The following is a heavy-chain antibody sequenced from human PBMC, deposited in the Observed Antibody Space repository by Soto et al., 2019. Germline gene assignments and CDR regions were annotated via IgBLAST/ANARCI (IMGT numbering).Heavy chain of an antibody. CDR2: INPNSGGT. CDR1: GYTFTGYY. D-gene: IGHD4-17*01. CDR3: ARDRPHGEDYYGMDV. J-gene: IGHJ6*02. Sequence: QVQLVQSGAEVKKPGASVKVSCKASGYTFTGYYMHWVRQAPGQGLEWMGWINPNSGGTNYAQKFQGWVTMXXDXSXXTAYMELSRLRSDDTAVYYCARDRPHGEDYYGMDVWGQGTTVTVSS. V-gene: IGHV1-2*04.